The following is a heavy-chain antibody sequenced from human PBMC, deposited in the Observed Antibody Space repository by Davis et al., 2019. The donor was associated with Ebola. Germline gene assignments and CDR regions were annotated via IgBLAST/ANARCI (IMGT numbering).Heavy chain of an antibody. V-gene: IGHV4-31*03. CDR1: GGPISSGGYY. CDR3: ARATRQCSPGCYFES. Sequence: LRLSCTVSGGPISSGGYYLSLIRQHPGKGLEWIGYIYYSGRTYYKPSLKSRVTISVDTSKNQFSLKLSSVTATDTAVYYFARATRQCSPGCYFESWGPGTLVTVSS. D-gene: IGHD6-19*01. CDR2: IYYSGRT. J-gene: IGHJ4*02.